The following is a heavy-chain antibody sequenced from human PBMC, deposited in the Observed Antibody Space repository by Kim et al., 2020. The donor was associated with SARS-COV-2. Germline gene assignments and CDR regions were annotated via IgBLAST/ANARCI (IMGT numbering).Heavy chain of an antibody. Sequence: TRYRPPFQGQGTISADKSISTAYLQWSSLKASDTAIYYCARREGFGLDVWGQGTTVTVSS. CDR3: ARREGFGLDV. J-gene: IGHJ6*02. V-gene: IGHV5-51*01. CDR2: T.